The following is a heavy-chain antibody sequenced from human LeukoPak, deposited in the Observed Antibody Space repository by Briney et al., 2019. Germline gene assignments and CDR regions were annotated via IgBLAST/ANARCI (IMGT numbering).Heavy chain of an antibody. Sequence: GGSLRLSCAASEFTFSSYWMIWVRQAPGKGLEWVANINQVGSEKYYVDSVKGRFTISRDNAKHSLYLQMNSLGAEVTAVYYCARRVRSGYSSSWYFDYWGQGTLLTVSS. V-gene: IGHV3-7*05. CDR2: INQVGSEK. J-gene: IGHJ4*02. CDR1: EFTFSSYW. CDR3: ARRVRSGYSSSWYFDY. D-gene: IGHD6-13*01.